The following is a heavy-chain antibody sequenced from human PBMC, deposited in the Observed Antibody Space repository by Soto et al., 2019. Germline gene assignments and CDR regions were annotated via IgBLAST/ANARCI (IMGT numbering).Heavy chain of an antibody. J-gene: IGHJ4*02. D-gene: IGHD3-22*01. V-gene: IGHV4-61*01. Sequence: SETLSLTCTVSGGSVSSGSYYWSWIRQPPGKGLEWIGYIYYSGSTNYNPSLKSRVTISVDTSKNQFSPKLSSVTAADTAVYYCAMYYDSSGYWPHQIDYWGQGTLVTVSS. CDR2: IYYSGST. CDR3: AMYYDSSGYWPHQIDY. CDR1: GGSVSSGSYY.